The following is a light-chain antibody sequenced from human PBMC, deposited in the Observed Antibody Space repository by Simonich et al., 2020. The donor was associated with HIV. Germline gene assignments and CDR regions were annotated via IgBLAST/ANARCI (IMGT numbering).Light chain of an antibody. V-gene: IGKV4-1*01. CDR3: QQYYSTPT. J-gene: IGKJ1*01. CDR2: WAA. CDR1: QSVLYSSHNKNY. Sequence: DIVMTQSPDSMAVSLGERATINCKSSQSVLYSSHNKNYLAWYQQQPGQPPKLLIYWAATRESGVPDRFSGSGSGTDFTLTISSLQAEDVAVYYCQQYYSTPTFGQGTKVEIK.